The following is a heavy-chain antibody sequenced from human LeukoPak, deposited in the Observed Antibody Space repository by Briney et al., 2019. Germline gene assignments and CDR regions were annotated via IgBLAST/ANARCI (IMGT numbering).Heavy chain of an antibody. CDR3: ARVKGAALGGYYYYYYGMDV. CDR2: IIPIFGTA. CDR1: GYTFTSYG. V-gene: IGHV1-69*13. Sequence: ASVKVSCKASGYTFTSYGISWVRQAPGQGLEWMGGIIPIFGTANYAQKFQGRVTITADESTSTAYMELSSLRSEDTAVYYCARVKGAALGGYYYYYYGMDVWGQGTTVTVSS. D-gene: IGHD1-26*01. J-gene: IGHJ6*02.